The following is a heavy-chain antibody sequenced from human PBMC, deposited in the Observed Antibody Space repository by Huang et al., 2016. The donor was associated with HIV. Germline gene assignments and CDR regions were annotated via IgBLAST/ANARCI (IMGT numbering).Heavy chain of an antibody. CDR3: ARDREFSSGWGWAGYYLDY. J-gene: IGHJ4*02. D-gene: IGHD6-19*01. CDR2: SRVDVGET. V-gene: IGHV1-18*04. CDR1: GDPFLRYD. Sequence: QVRLVQSGAEVKKTGASLKVSCKADGDPFLRYDLSWVRQAPGQGLEGVGGSRVDVGETRYAKRFQGRLTMTRDTSTSTSYMELRSLGADDTAVYYCARDREFSSGWGWAGYYLDYWGQGTPVLVSS.